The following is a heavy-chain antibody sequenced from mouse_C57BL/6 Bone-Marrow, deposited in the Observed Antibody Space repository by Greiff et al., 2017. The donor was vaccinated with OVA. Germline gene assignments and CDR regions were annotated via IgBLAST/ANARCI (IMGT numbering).Heavy chain of an antibody. J-gene: IGHJ1*03. CDR1: GFTFSSYT. CDR2: ISGGGGNT. CDR3: ARHEVPHRDFDV. Sequence: VKLVEPGGGLVKPGGSLKLSCAASGFTFSSYTMSWVRQTPGKRLGWVATISGGGGNTYYPDSVKGRFTISRDNAKNTLYLQMSSLRSEDTALYYCARHEVPHRDFDVWGTGTTVTVSS. V-gene: IGHV5-9*01. D-gene: IGHD2-14*01.